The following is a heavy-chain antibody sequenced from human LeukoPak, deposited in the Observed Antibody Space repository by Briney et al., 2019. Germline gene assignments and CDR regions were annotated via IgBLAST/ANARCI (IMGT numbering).Heavy chain of an antibody. Sequence: PSETLSLTCTVSGGSISSGGYYWSWIRQHPGKGLEWIGYIYYSGSTYYNPSLKSRVTISVDTPKNQFSLKVSSVTAADTAVYYCARDGGTAAAGELDYWGQGTLVTVSS. J-gene: IGHJ4*02. D-gene: IGHD6-13*01. CDR3: ARDGGTAAAGELDY. CDR1: GGSISSGGYY. V-gene: IGHV4-31*03. CDR2: IYYSGST.